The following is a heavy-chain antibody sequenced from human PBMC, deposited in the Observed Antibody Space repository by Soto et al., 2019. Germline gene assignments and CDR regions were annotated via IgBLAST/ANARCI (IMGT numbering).Heavy chain of an antibody. CDR3: ATGVFFYDFWRAYSMDV. CDR1: GGSFSGYY. J-gene: IGHJ6*04. CDR2: INHSGST. D-gene: IGHD3-3*01. V-gene: IGHV4-34*01. Sequence: SETLSLTCAVYGGSFSGYYWSWIRQPPGKGLEWIGEINHSGSTNYNPSLKSRVTISVDTSKNQFSLKLSSVTAADTAVYYCATGVFFYDFWRAYSMDVWCTGTTVTVFS.